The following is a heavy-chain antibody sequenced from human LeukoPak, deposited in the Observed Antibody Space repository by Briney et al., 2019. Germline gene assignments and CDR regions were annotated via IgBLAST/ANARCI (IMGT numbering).Heavy chain of an antibody. CDR2: INHSGST. D-gene: IGHD6-6*01. Sequence: SETLSLTCAVYGGSFSGYYWSWIRQPPGKGLEWIGEINHSGSTNYNPSLKSRVTISVDTSKNQFSLKLSSVTAADTAVYYCAGAGGGSSFLDYWGQGTLVTVSS. V-gene: IGHV4-34*01. CDR1: GGSFSGYY. CDR3: AGAGGGSSFLDY. J-gene: IGHJ4*02.